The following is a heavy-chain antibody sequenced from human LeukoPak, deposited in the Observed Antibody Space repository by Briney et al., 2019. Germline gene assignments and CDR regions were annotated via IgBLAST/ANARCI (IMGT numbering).Heavy chain of an antibody. Sequence: PGRSLRLSCAASGFTFSTYGMHWVRQAPGKGLEWLAVISYDGSTKYYADSVKGRFTISRDNSKNTLFLQMNSLRADDTAVYYCAKARHCGGDCYSLMDYWGQGILVTVSS. CDR1: GFTFSTYG. D-gene: IGHD2-21*02. V-gene: IGHV3-30*18. CDR3: AKARHCGGDCYSLMDY. CDR2: ISYDGSTK. J-gene: IGHJ4*02.